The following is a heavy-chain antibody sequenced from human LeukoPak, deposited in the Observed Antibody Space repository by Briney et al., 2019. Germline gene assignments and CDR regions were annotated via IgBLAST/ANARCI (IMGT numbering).Heavy chain of an antibody. D-gene: IGHD3-22*01. V-gene: IGHV4-4*02. CDR1: GGSLTINSW. CDR2: ISHSGRT. J-gene: IGHJ4*02. CDR3: VRQSISGSSLSYFDY. Sequence: SGTLSLTCDVSGGSLTINSWWSWVRQPPGKGLEWIGEISHSGRTNYNPSLKSRVTMSVDKSKDQLSLALSAVTAADTAVYYCVRQSISGSSLSYFDYWGQGTLVNVSS.